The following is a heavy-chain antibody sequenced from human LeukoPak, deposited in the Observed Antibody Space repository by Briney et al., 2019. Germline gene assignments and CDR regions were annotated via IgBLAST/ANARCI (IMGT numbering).Heavy chain of an antibody. Sequence: SVKVSCKASGYTFTGYYIHWVRQAPGQGLEWMGGIIPIFGTANYAQKFQGRVTITADESTSTAYMELSSLRSEDTAVYYCARWRFGELSYYYYYGMDVWGQGTTVTVSS. V-gene: IGHV1-69*13. CDR1: GYTFTGYY. CDR2: IIPIFGTA. D-gene: IGHD3-10*01. J-gene: IGHJ6*02. CDR3: ARWRFGELSYYYYYGMDV.